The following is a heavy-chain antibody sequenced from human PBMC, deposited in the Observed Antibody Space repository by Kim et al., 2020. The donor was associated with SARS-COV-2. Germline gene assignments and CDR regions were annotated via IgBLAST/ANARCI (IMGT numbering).Heavy chain of an antibody. CDR2: IKQDGSEK. Sequence: GGSLRLSCAVSGFTFSSYWMDWVRQAPGKGLEWVANIKQDGSEKNYVDSVKGRFTISRDNAKNSLYLLMNSLRAEDTAVYYCARAFAGGGSSWGQGTLVTVSS. CDR1: GFTFSSYW. D-gene: IGHD2-15*01. J-gene: IGHJ1*01. V-gene: IGHV3-7*03. CDR3: ARAFAGGGSS.